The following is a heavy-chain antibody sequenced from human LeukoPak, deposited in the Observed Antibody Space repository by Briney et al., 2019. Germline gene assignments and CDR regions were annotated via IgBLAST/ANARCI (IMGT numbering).Heavy chain of an antibody. CDR2: IYYSGST. CDR3: ASGSGREQQLVLGY. J-gene: IGHJ4*02. V-gene: IGHV4-39*01. Sequence: PSETLSLTCTVPGGSISSSSYYWGWIRQPPGKGLEWIGSIYYSGSTYYNPSLKSRVTISVDTSKNQFSLKLSSVTAADTAVYYCASGSGREQQLVLGYWGQGTLVTVSS. D-gene: IGHD6-13*01. CDR1: GGSISSSSYY.